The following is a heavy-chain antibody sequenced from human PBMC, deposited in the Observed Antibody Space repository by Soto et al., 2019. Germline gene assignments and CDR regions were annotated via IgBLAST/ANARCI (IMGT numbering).Heavy chain of an antibody. CDR2: IIPIFGTA. V-gene: IGHV1-69*13. CDR1: GGTFSSYA. Sequence: ASVKVYCKASGGTFSSYAISWVRQAPGQGLEWMGGIIPIFGTANYAQKFQGRVTITADESTSTAYMELSSLRSEDTAVYYCARDPSIAVAGTFLDYWGQGTLVTVSS. J-gene: IGHJ4*02. D-gene: IGHD6-19*01. CDR3: ARDPSIAVAGTFLDY.